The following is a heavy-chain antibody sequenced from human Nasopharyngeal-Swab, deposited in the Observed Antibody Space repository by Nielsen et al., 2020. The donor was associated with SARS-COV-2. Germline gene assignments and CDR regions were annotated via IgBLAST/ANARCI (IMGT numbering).Heavy chain of an antibody. J-gene: IGHJ5*02. Sequence: GESLKISCAASGFTFNSYAMSWVRQAPGKGLEWVSAISGSGGSTYYADSVKGRFTISRDNSKNTLYLQMNSLRAEDTAVYYCAKDLNYYGSGNRGFDPWGQGTLVTVSS. CDR2: ISGSGGST. CDR3: AKDLNYYGSGNRGFDP. V-gene: IGHV3-23*01. CDR1: GFTFNSYA. D-gene: IGHD3-10*01.